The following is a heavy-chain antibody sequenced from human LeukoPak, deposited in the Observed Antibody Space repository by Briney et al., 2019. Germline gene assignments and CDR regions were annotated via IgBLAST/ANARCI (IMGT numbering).Heavy chain of an antibody. Sequence: GASVKVSCKASGYTFTGYGISWVRQAPGQGLEWMGWITTYNGNTNFAQKVQGRVTMTTDTSTSTAYMELRSLRSDDTAVYYCARCILATCRYLPSFDFWGQGTLDTVSS. J-gene: IGHJ4*02. CDR2: ITTYNGNT. CDR1: GYTFTGYG. D-gene: IGHD3-3*02. CDR3: ARCILATCRYLPSFDF. V-gene: IGHV1-18*01.